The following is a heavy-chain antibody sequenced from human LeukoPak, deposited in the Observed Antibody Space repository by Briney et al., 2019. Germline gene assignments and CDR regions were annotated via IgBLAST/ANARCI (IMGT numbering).Heavy chain of an antibody. CDR1: GGSISSSSYY. V-gene: IGHV4-39*01. CDR3: ARPVTMVRGVDYYFDY. D-gene: IGHD3-10*01. J-gene: IGHJ4*02. Sequence: SETLSLTCTVSGGSISSSSYYWGWIRQPPGKGLEWIGSIYYSGRTYYNPSLKSRVTISVDTSKNQSSLKLSSVTAADTAVYYCARPVTMVRGVDYYFDYWGQGTLVTVSS. CDR2: IYYSGRT.